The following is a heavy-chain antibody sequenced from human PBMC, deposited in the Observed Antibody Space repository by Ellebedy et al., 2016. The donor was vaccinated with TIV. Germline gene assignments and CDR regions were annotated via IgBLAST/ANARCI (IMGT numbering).Heavy chain of an antibody. D-gene: IGHD2/OR15-2a*01. V-gene: IGHV3-74*01. CDR3: ARAGEYCDFPPNCYAMDV. CDR2: VNKDGSST. J-gene: IGHJ6*02. CDR1: GFTFSNYW. Sequence: GESLKISCAASGFTFSNYWMHWVRQATGKGLVWVSRVNKDGSSTTYADSVQGRFTISRDHARNTLSLEMNSLRAEDTAVYYCARAGEYCDFPPNCYAMDVWGQGTTVTVS.